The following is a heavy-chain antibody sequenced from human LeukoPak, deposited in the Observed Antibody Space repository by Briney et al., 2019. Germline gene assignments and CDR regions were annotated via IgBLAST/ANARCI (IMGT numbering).Heavy chain of an antibody. CDR1: RFTFSGYG. CDR2: IHYDGTKN. D-gene: IGHD2-15*01. V-gene: IGHV3-30*02. J-gene: IGHJ4*02. Sequence: GGSLRLSCAASRFTFSGYGMHWVRQAPGKGLEWVAFIHYDGTKNYYADSVKGRFTISRDNSKNTLYLQTNSLRAEDTAVYYCAKAIWVAATASWFCFDSWGQGTLVTVSS. CDR3: AKAIWVAATASWFCFDS.